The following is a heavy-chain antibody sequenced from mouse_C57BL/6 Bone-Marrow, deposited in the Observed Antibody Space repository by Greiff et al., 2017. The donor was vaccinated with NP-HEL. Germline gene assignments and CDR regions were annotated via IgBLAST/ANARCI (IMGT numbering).Heavy chain of an antibody. CDR1: GYTFTSYW. V-gene: IGHV1-64*01. D-gene: IGHD1-1*01. J-gene: IGHJ4*01. CDR2: IHPNSGST. CDR3: ARSDYYGRCYAMDY. Sequence: QVQLKQSGAELVKPGASVKLSCKASGYTFTSYWMHWVKQRPGQGLEWIGMIHPNSGSTNYNEKFKGKATLTADKSSSTAYMQLSSLTSEDSAVYYCARSDYYGRCYAMDYWGQGTSLTVSS.